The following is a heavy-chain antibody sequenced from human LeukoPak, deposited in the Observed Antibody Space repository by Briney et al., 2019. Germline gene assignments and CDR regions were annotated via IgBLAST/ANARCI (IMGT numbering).Heavy chain of an antibody. CDR2: ISYDGSNK. CDR3: AKDQGTGGSYYLDY. Sequence: GSLRLSCAASGFTFSSYSMNWVRQAPGKGLEWVVVISYDGSNKYYADSVKGRFTISRDNSKNTLYLQMNSLRAEDTAVYYCAKDQGTGGSYYLDYWGQGTLVTVSS. CDR1: GFTFSSYS. J-gene: IGHJ4*02. D-gene: IGHD1-26*01. V-gene: IGHV3-30*18.